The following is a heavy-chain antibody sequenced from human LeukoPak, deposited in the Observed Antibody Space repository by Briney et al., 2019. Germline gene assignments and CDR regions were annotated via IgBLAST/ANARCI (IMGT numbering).Heavy chain of an antibody. J-gene: IGHJ6*03. Sequence: SETLSLTCTVSGGSISSSSHYWGWIRQPPGKGLEWIGSIYYSGSTYYNPSLKSRVTISVDTSKNQFSLKLSSVTAADTAVYYCASTINRARYYYYMDVWGKGTTVTVSS. D-gene: IGHD1-14*01. CDR2: IYYSGST. V-gene: IGHV4-39*07. CDR1: GGSISSSSHY. CDR3: ASTINRARYYYYMDV.